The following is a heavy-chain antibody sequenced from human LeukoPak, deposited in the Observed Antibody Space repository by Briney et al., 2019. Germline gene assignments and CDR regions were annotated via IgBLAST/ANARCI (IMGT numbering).Heavy chain of an antibody. CDR1: GFTFSSYG. D-gene: IGHD6-13*01. CDR3: AKLGMAAAKNDAFDI. Sequence: GGSLRLSCAASGFTFSSYGMHWVRQAPGKGLEWVAVIWYDGSNKYYADSVKGRFTISRDNSKNTLYLQMNSLRAEDTAVYYCAKLGMAAAKNDAFDIWGQGTMVTVSS. J-gene: IGHJ3*02. CDR2: IWYDGSNK. V-gene: IGHV3-33*06.